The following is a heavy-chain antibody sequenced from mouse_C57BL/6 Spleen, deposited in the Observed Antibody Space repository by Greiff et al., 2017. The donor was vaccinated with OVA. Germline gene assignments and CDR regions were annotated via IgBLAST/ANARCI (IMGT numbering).Heavy chain of an antibody. V-gene: IGHV2-2*01. CDR2: IWSGGST. D-gene: IGHD1-1*01. CDR1: GFSLTSYG. J-gene: IGHJ2*01. CDR3: ARNSLDYYGSALYFDY. Sequence: QVQLQQSGPGLVQPSQSLSITCTVSGFSLTSYGVHWVRQSPGKGLEWLGVIWSGGSTDYNAAFISRLSISKDNSKSQVFFKMNSLQADDTAIYYCARNSLDYYGSALYFDYWGQGTTLTVSS.